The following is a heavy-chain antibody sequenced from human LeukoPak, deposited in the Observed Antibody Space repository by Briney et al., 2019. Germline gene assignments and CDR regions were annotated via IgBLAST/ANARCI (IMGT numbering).Heavy chain of an antibody. Sequence: SETLSLTCTVSGGSISKYYWSWIRQPPGKGLEWIGNIYYNGSTNYKPSLKSRVTISVHTSKNQFSLNLRSLTAADTAVYYCARGGYSGYAFDRWGQGTRVTVSS. CDR3: ARGGYSGYAFDR. J-gene: IGHJ5*02. CDR1: GGSISKYY. CDR2: IYYNGST. D-gene: IGHD5-12*01. V-gene: IGHV4-59*01.